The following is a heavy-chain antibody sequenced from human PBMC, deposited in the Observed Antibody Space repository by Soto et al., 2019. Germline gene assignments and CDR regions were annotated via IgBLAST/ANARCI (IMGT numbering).Heavy chain of an antibody. CDR2: INPNSGGT. J-gene: IGHJ6*02. CDR3: ARGASAAAGHYYYGMDV. Sequence: ASVTVSCKASGGTISSYASRWVRQATGQGLEWMGWINPNSGGTNYAQKFQGWVTMTRDTSISTAYMELSRLRSDDTAVYYCARGASAAAGHYYYGMDVWGQGTTVTVSS. V-gene: IGHV1-2*04. D-gene: IGHD6-13*01. CDR1: GGTISSYA.